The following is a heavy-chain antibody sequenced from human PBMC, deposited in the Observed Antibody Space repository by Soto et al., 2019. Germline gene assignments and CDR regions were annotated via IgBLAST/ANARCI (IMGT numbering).Heavy chain of an antibody. J-gene: IGHJ4*01. Sequence: GGSLRLSCAASGFTFSSYAMSWVRQAPGKGLEWVSAISGSGGSTYYADSVKGRFTISRDNSKNTLYLQMNSLGAEDTAVYYCAKDPDDFWSGYYTFDYWGQGTLVTVSS. V-gene: IGHV3-23*01. CDR3: AKDPDDFWSGYYTFDY. D-gene: IGHD3-3*01. CDR1: GFTFSSYA. CDR2: ISGSGGST.